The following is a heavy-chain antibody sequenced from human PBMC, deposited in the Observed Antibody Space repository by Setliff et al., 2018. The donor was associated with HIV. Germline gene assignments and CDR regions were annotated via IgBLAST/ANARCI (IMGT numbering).Heavy chain of an antibody. D-gene: IGHD4-17*01. Sequence: RPGGSLRLSCAASGFIFDDYGMSWVRQAPGKGLEWVSGINSNGGSIGYADSVKGRFTISRDNAKNSLYLQMNSLRVEDTALYHCAREGFYMTTVTTGAFDIWGQGTKVTVSS. CDR3: AREGFYMTTVTTGAFDI. V-gene: IGHV3-20*01. CDR1: GFIFDDYG. J-gene: IGHJ3*02. CDR2: INSNGGSI.